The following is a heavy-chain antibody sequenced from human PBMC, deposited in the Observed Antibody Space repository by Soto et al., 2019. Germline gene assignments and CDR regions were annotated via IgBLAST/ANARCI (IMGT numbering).Heavy chain of an antibody. CDR3: AKDVYDFWSGYSSQPDY. V-gene: IGHV3-23*01. D-gene: IGHD3-3*01. CDR1: GFTFSSYA. J-gene: IGHJ4*02. CDR2: ISGSGGST. Sequence: GSLRLSCAASGFTFSSYAMSWVRQAPGKGLEWVSAISGSGGSTYYADSVKGRFTISRDNSKNTLYLQMNSLRAEDTAVYYCAKDVYDFWSGYSSQPDYWGQGTLVTVSS.